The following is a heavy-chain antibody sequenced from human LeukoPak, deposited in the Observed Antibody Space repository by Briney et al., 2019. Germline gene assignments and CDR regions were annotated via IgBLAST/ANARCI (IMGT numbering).Heavy chain of an antibody. V-gene: IGHV3-15*01. Sequence: GGSLRLSCAASEFTFSIAWMTWVRQAPGKGLEWVGRIKSKNDGETTDYAAPVKGRLSISRDDSRNTLYLQMDSLTEDTAVYYCTKDDPFNKYWGQGTLVTVSS. CDR2: IKSKNDGETT. CDR1: EFTFSIAW. CDR3: TKDDPFNKY. D-gene: IGHD2/OR15-2a*01. J-gene: IGHJ4*02.